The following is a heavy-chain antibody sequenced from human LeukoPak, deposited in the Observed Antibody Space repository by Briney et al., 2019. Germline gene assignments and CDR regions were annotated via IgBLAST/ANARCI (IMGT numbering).Heavy chain of an antibody. Sequence: PSETLSLTCTDSGGSISTYYWSWIRQPPGKGLEWIGYIYYTGSTNYNPSLQSRVTISVDMSKSQFSLRLSSVTAADTAVYYCARQGYCGGGSCYIELWGQGTTVTVSS. D-gene: IGHD2-15*01. J-gene: IGHJ6*02. CDR2: IYYTGST. V-gene: IGHV4-59*08. CDR3: ARQGYCGGGSCYIEL. CDR1: GGSISTYY.